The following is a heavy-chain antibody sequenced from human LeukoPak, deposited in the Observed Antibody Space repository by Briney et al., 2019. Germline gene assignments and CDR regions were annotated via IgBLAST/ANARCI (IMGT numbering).Heavy chain of an antibody. CDR2: ISSSSTYI. CDR3: AREGGDGYNVGFDY. Sequence: GGSLRLSCAASGFTFSSYSMNWVRQAPGKGLEWVSSISSSSTYIYYADSVQGRFTISRDNAKNSLFLQMNSLRAEDTAVYYCAREGGDGYNVGFDYWGQGTLVTVSS. J-gene: IGHJ4*02. V-gene: IGHV3-21*01. CDR1: GFTFSSYS. D-gene: IGHD5-24*01.